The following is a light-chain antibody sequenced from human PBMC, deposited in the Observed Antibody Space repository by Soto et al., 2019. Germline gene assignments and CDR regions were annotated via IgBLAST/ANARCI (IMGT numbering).Light chain of an antibody. CDR2: GAS. J-gene: IGKJ1*01. V-gene: IGKV3-20*01. Sequence: EIVLTQSPGTLSLSPGERATLSCRASQSVSNNYLAWYQQKPGQAPRLLIYGASSRATGIPDRFSGSGSGTDFTLTFSRLEPEDFAVYYCQQYGRPPRTFGQGTKV. CDR3: QQYGRPPRT. CDR1: QSVSNNY.